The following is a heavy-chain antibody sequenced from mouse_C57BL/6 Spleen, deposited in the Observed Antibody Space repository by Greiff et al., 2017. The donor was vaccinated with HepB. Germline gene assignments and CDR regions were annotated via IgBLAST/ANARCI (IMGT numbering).Heavy chain of an antibody. J-gene: IGHJ2*01. V-gene: IGHV1-64*01. CDR3: ARSSDYGSSSFDY. CDR1: GYTFTSYW. Sequence: VQLQQPGAELVKPGASVKLSCKASGYTFTSYWMHWVQQRPGQGLEWIGMIHPNSGSTNYNEKFKSKATLTVDKSSSTAYMQLSSLTSEDSAVYYYARSSDYGSSSFDYWGQGTMLTVSS. D-gene: IGHD1-1*01. CDR2: IHPNSGST.